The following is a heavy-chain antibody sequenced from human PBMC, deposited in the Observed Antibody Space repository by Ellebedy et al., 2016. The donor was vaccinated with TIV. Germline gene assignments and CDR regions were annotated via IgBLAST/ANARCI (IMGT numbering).Heavy chain of an antibody. J-gene: IGHJ4*02. CDR1: GFTFSSYA. Sequence: GESLKISCAASGFTFSSYAMSWVRQAPGKGLEWVSAISGSGGSTYYADSVKGRFTISRDNSKNTLYLQMNSLRAEDTAVYYCAKDKLMGVTPFDYWGQGTLVTVSS. D-gene: IGHD3-16*01. CDR3: AKDKLMGVTPFDY. CDR2: ISGSGGST. V-gene: IGHV3-23*01.